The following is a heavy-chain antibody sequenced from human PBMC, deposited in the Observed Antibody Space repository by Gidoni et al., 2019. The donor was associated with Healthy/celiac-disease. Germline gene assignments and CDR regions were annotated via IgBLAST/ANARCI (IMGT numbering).Heavy chain of an antibody. D-gene: IGHD6-19*01. V-gene: IGHV3-48*02. CDR2: ISSSSSTI. J-gene: IGHJ5*02. CDR1: GFTFSSYS. CDR3: ARGLRKADNWFDP. Sequence: EVQLVESGGGLVQPAGSLRLSCAASGFTFSSYSMNWVRQAPGKGLEWVSYISSSSSTIYYADSVKGRFTIARDNAKNSLYLQMNSLRDEDTAVYYCARGLRKADNWFDPWGQGTLVTVSS.